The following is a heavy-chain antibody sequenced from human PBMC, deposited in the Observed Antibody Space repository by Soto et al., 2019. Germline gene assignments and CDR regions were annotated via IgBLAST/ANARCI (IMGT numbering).Heavy chain of an antibody. D-gene: IGHD6-13*01. J-gene: IGHJ5*02. CDR3: GRGSSSGGWFDP. V-gene: IGHV4-31*03. CDR1: GGSISSGGYY. CDR2: IYYSGST. Sequence: TSETLSLTCTVSGGSISSGGYYWSWIRQHPGKGLEWIGYIYYSGSTYYNPSLKSRVTISVDTSKNQFSLKLSSATAADTAVYYCGRGSSSGGWFDPWGQGTLVTVSS.